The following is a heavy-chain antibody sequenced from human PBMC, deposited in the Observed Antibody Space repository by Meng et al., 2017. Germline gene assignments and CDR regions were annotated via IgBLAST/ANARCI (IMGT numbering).Heavy chain of an antibody. J-gene: IGHJ4*02. CDR3: ARGRYYYDSSGETPFDY. CDR2: IYSGGST. V-gene: IGHV3-53*01. Sequence: GESLKISCAASGFTVSSNYMSWVRQAPGKGLEWVSVIYSGGSTYYADSVKGRFTISRDNSKNTLYLQMNSQRAEDTAVYYCARGRYYYDSSGETPFDYWGQGTLVTVSS. D-gene: IGHD3-22*01. CDR1: GFTVSSNY.